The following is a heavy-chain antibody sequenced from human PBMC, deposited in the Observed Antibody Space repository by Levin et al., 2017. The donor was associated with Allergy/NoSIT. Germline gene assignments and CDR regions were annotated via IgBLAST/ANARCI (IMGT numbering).Heavy chain of an antibody. J-gene: IGHJ4*02. V-gene: IGHV1-18*01. CDR2: ISAYNGKT. CDR1: TYTFTSYG. Sequence: ASVKVSCTASTYTFTSYGISWVRQAPGQGLEWMGWISAYNGKTKYAQNFQGRVSLTTETSTSTAYMELRSLRSDDTAVYYCARASYENTGYFRDYWGQGTLVTVSS. D-gene: IGHD3-22*01. CDR3: ARASYENTGYFRDY.